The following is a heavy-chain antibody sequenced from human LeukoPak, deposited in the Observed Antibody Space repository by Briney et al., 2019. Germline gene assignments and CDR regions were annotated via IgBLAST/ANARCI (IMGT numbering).Heavy chain of an antibody. CDR2: IYHSGST. V-gene: IGHV4-30-2*01. D-gene: IGHD3-10*01. CDR1: GGSISSGGYS. CDR3: ARGLLSYYYGSGSYFPVYYFDY. Sequence: NSSETLSLTCAVSGGSISSGGYSWSWIRQPPGKGLEWIGYIYHSGSTNYNPSLKSRVTISVDTSKNQFSLKLSSVTAADTAVYYCARGLLSYYYGSGSYFPVYYFDYWGQGTLVTVSS. J-gene: IGHJ4*02.